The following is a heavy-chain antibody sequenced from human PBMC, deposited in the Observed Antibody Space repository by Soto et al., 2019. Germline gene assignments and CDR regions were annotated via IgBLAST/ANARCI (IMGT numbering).Heavy chain of an antibody. CDR3: AQTPPSIHWFDP. J-gene: IGHJ5*02. CDR2: ISAGGGNT. CDR1: GFTFSSYA. V-gene: IGHV3-23*01. Sequence: EVQLLESGGGLVQPGGSLRLSCAASGFTFSSYAMSWVRQAPGKGLEWVSAISAGGGNTYYRDSVKGRFTISRDNSKNTLYLLMNRLRAEDTAVYCCAQTPPSIHWFDPWGQGTLVTVSS.